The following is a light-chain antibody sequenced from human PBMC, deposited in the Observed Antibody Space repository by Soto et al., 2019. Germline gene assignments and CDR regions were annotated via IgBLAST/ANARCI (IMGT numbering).Light chain of an antibody. V-gene: IGLV1-40*01. CDR1: SSNVGAGYD. CDR3: QSYDSSLSGSV. J-gene: IGLJ3*02. CDR2: SDI. Sequence: QSVLTQPPSVSGAPGQRVTISCTGSSSNVGAGYDVHWYQQLPGTAPKLLIYSDINRPSGVPDRFSGSGSGISASLAITGLQAEDEADYYCQSYDSSLSGSVFGGGTKVTVL.